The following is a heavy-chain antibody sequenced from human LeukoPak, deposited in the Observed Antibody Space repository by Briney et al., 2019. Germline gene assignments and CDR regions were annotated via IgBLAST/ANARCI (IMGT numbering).Heavy chain of an antibody. CDR3: ARELYYDSSGYSFTHQFDY. J-gene: IGHJ4*02. Sequence: PSETLSLTCTVSGGSISSYYWSWIRQPAGKGLEWIGRIYTSGSTNYNPSLKSRVTMSVDTSKNQFSLKLSSVTAADTAVYYCARELYYDSSGYSFTHQFDYWGQGTLVTVSS. CDR1: GGSISSYY. V-gene: IGHV4-4*07. CDR2: IYTSGST. D-gene: IGHD3-22*01.